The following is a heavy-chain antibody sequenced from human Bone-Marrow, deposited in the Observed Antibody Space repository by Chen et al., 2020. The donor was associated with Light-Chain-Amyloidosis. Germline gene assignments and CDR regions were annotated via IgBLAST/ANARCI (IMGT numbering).Heavy chain of an antibody. D-gene: IGHD6-25*01. CDR1: GLTLSSYS. V-gene: IGHV3-48*01. CDR2: IGSNPNII. CDR3: ARDSGEAAADDS. J-gene: IGHJ4*02. Sequence: DVRLVESGGGLVQPGGSRRLSGAASGLTLSSYSMNWVRQAPGKGLEWISYIGSNPNIIFYADSVKGRFTIYRDNAKNSLYLQMHSLRAEDTAVYYCARDSGEAAADDSWGQGTLVTVSS.